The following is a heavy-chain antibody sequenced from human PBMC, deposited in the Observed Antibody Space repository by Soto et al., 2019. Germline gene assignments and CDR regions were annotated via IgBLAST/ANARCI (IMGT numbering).Heavy chain of an antibody. D-gene: IGHD5-12*01. V-gene: IGHV1-69*08. CDR1: GGTFSSYT. J-gene: IGHJ6*02. CDR2: IIPILGIA. Sequence: QVQLVQSGAEVKKPGSSVKVSCKASGGTFSSYTISWVRQAPGQGLEWMGRIIPILGIANYAQKFQGRVTITADKSTSTAYMELSSLRSEDTAVYYCARETRDGYNEYYYGMDVWGQGTTVTVSS. CDR3: ARETRDGYNEYYYGMDV.